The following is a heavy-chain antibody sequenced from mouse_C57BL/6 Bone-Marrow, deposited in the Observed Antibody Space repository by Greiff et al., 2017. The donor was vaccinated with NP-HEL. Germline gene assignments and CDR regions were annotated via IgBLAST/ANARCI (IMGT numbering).Heavy chain of an antibody. CDR1: GFNFKDDY. J-gene: IGHJ1*03. CDR3: ATNYGDCVRYWYFDV. Sequence: VQLQQSGAELVRPGASVKLSCTASGFNFKDDYMHWVKQRPEQGLEWIGWIDPENGDTEYASKFQGKATITADTSSNTAYLQLSSLTSEDTAVYYCATNYGDCVRYWYFDVWGTGTTVTVAS. V-gene: IGHV14-4*01. D-gene: IGHD2-13*01. CDR2: IDPENGDT.